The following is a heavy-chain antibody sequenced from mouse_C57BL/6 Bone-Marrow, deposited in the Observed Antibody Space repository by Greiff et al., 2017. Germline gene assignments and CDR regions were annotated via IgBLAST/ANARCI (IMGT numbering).Heavy chain of an antibody. V-gene: IGHV5-12*01. D-gene: IGHD2-1*01. J-gene: IGHJ3*01. CDR2: ISNGGGST. CDR1: GFTFSDYY. Sequence: EVKVVESGGGLVQPGGSLKLSCAASGFTFSDYYMYWVRQTPEKRLEWVAYISNGGGSTYYPDTVKGRFTISRDNAKNTLYLQMSRLKSKDTAMYYCAREGVYYASFAYWGQGTLVTVSA. CDR3: AREGVYYASFAY.